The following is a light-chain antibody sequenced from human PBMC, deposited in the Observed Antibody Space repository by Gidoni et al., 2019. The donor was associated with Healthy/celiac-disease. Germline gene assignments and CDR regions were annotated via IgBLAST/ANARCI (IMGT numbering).Light chain of an antibody. CDR2: WAS. V-gene: IGKV4-1*01. CDR1: QSVLYSSNNKNY. CDR3: QQYESTPWT. Sequence: DIVMTQSPDSLAVSLGERATINCKSSQSVLYSSNNKNYLAWYQQKPGQPPKLLIYWASTRESGVPDRFSGSGSGTDVTLTISSMQAEDVAVYYCQQYESTPWTFGQGTKVEIK. J-gene: IGKJ1*01.